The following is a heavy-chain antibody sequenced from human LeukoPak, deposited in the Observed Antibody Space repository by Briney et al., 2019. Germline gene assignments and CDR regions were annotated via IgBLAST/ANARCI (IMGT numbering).Heavy chain of an antibody. D-gene: IGHD3/OR15-3a*01. CDR2: ISSGSSYL. Sequence: PWGSLRLPCAASGFTLRSYSLNWVRQAPGKGLEWVSSISSGSSYLYYADPAKGRFTISTKNAKNSLHLQMNSLRADDTAVYYCARDTPSSLNWNYYYMDVWGKGTRVTVSS. J-gene: IGHJ6*03. CDR3: ARDTPSSLNWNYYYMDV. CDR1: GFTLRSYS. V-gene: IGHV3-21*01.